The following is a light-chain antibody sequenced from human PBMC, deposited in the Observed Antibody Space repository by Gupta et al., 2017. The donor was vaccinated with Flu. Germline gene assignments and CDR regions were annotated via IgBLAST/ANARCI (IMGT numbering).Light chain of an antibody. Sequence: SSALPQVPAVSVALGQTVRITCPGDSLRSYYASWYQQTPGQAPVLVIYGENKRPSGIADRFSGSRSGNTASLTITGAQAEEEADYYCNSRDSSGNHLWVFGGGTKLTVL. CDR3: NSRDSSGNHLWV. CDR2: GEN. CDR1: SLRSYY. J-gene: IGLJ3*02. V-gene: IGLV3-19*01.